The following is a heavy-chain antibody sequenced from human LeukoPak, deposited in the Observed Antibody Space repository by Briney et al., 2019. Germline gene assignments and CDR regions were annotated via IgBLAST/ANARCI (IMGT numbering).Heavy chain of an antibody. CDR1: GFTFSSYS. D-gene: IGHD5-18*01. Sequence: GGSLRLSCAASGFTFSSYSMNWVRQAPGKGLEWVSSISSGSSYIYYADSVKGRFTISRDNAKNSLYLQMNSLRAEDTAVYYCARPGRYSYDTFDYWGQGTLVTVSS. CDR2: ISSGSSYI. J-gene: IGHJ4*02. V-gene: IGHV3-21*04. CDR3: ARPGRYSYDTFDY.